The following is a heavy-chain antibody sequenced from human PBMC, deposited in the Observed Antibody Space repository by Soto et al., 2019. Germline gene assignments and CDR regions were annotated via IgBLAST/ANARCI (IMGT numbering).Heavy chain of an antibody. CDR2: IYHSGST. J-gene: IGHJ4*02. CDR1: GGSISSSNW. CDR3: AVFGVVTRDY. D-gene: IGHD3-3*01. V-gene: IGHV4-4*02. Sequence: QVQLQESGPGLVKPSGTLSLTCAVSGGSISSSNWWSWVRQPPGKGLEWIGEIYHSGSTNYNPSLKXXVXIXXDRSKNQFSLKLSSVTAADTAVYYCAVFGVVTRDYWGQGTLVTVSS.